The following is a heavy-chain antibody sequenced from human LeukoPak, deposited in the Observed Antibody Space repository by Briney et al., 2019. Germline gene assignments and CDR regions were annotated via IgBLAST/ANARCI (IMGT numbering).Heavy chain of an antibody. D-gene: IGHD2-15*01. J-gene: IGHJ4*02. CDR2: ISSDGGDT. Sequence: SGGSLRLSWAASGFTFSKYGRNWVRRAPGGGGELVLAISSDGGDTYYANSVKDRFTISRDNSKNTLLHQMGSLRAEDMAVYYCARVLYCSGSPCYYPFDYWGQGTLVTVSS. CDR1: GFTFSKYG. CDR3: ARVLYCSGSPCYYPFDY. V-gene: IGHV3-64*01.